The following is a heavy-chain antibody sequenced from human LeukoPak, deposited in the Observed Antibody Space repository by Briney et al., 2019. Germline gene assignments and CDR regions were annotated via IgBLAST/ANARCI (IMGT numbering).Heavy chain of an antibody. CDR2: IYTSGST. CDR3: ARGAYSFDY. CDR1: GGSISGYY. V-gene: IGHV4-4*07. J-gene: IGHJ4*02. Sequence: PSETLSLTCIVSGGSISGYYWSWLRQPAGKGLEWIGRIYTSGSTNYNPSLKSRATMSVDTSKNQFSLRLSSVTAADTAVYYCARGAYSFDYWGQGTLVTVSS.